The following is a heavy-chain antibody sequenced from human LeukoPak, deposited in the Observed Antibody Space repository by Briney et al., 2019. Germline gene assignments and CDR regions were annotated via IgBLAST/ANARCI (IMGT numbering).Heavy chain of an antibody. J-gene: IGHJ4*02. CDR2: ISAYNGNT. D-gene: IGHD6-19*01. V-gene: IGHV1-18*01. CDR3: ARESGVSSSGWYGGY. Sequence: ASVKVSCKASGYTFTSYGISWVRQAPGQGLEWMGWISAYNGNTNYAQKLQGRVTMTTDTSTSTAYMELRSLRSDDTAVYYCARESGVSSSGWYGGYWGQGTLVTVSS. CDR1: GYTFTSYG.